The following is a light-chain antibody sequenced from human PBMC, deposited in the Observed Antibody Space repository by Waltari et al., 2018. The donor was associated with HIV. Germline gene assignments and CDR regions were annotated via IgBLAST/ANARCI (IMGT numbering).Light chain of an antibody. CDR2: NNN. CDR3: AAWDDSLNGHVL. V-gene: IGLV1-44*01. J-gene: IGLJ2*01. Sequence: QSVLTQPPTASGTPGQRVTFSCSGSSSNIGSNPVDWYQKLPGTAPRLLIYNNNKRPSGVPDRFSGSKSVTSSSLAISGLQSEDESDYYCAAWDDSLNGHVLFGGGTKLTVL. CDR1: SSNIGSNP.